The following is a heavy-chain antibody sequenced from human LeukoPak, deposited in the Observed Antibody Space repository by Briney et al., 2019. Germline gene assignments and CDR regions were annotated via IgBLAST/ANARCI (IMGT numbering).Heavy chain of an antibody. CDR2: ISAYNGNT. V-gene: IGHV1-18*01. CDR3: ARVSDYYDSSGYHGYYYGMDV. D-gene: IGHD3-22*01. Sequence: ASVKVSCKASGYTFTSYGISWVRQAPGQGLEWMGWISAYNGNTNYAQKLQGRVTMTTDTSTSTAYMELRSLRSDDTAVYYCARVSDYYDSSGYHGYYYGMDVWGQGTTVTVSS. J-gene: IGHJ6*02. CDR1: GYTFTSYG.